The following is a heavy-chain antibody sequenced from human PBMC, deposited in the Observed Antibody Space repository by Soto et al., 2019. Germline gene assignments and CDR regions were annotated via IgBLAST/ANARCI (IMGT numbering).Heavy chain of an antibody. D-gene: IGHD3-22*01. V-gene: IGHV3-30*18. CDR3: AKDTYYYDSSGYYVFEY. Sequence: GGSLRLSCADSGFPFSNYGMHWVRQAPGKGLEWVAAISYDGSNKYYADSVEGRFTISRDNSKSTVYLQMNSLRAEDTAIYYCAKDTYYYDSSGYYVFEYWGQGALVTVSS. CDR2: ISYDGSNK. J-gene: IGHJ4*02. CDR1: GFPFSNYG.